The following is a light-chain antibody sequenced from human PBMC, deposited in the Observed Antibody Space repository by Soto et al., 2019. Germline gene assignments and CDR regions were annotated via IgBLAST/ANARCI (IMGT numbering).Light chain of an antibody. CDR3: QQRSNWPPT. CDR2: DVF. CDR1: QSVSSY. Sequence: EIVLTQSPATLSLSPGAGATLSCRASQSVSSYLAWYQQKPGQAHRLLIYDVFSRATGIPARFSGSGSGTDFTRTISNLEPEDFAVYYCQQRSNWPPTFGQGTKVEVK. V-gene: IGKV3-11*01. J-gene: IGKJ1*01.